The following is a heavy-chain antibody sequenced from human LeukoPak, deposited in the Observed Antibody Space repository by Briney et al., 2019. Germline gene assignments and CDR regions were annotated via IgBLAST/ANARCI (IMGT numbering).Heavy chain of an antibody. CDR2: ISYDGSNN. Sequence: GGPLRLSCAASGFTFSSYGMHWVRQAPGKGLEWVAVISYDGSNNYYADSVKGRFSISRDNSRNTLYLQMNGLRAEDTAVYYCAKGFTGMDFWGQGSLVTVSS. CDR1: GFTFSSYG. V-gene: IGHV3-30*18. CDR3: AKGFTGMDF. J-gene: IGHJ4*02. D-gene: IGHD3-16*01.